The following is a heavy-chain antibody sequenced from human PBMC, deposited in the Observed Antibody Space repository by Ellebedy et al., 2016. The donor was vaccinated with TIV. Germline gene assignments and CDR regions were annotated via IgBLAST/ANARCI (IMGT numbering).Heavy chain of an antibody. Sequence: GGSLRLSCAASGFTFSRYWMHWVRQVPGKGLLWVSRVYSDETTTLYADSVKGRFTVSRDNAKTTLYLQMNSLRAEDTAVYYCVRGCTNGECQPGGFDYWGQGTLVTVSS. J-gene: IGHJ4*02. CDR2: VYSDETTT. CDR1: GFTFSRYW. D-gene: IGHD2-8*01. CDR3: VRGCTNGECQPGGFDY. V-gene: IGHV3-74*01.